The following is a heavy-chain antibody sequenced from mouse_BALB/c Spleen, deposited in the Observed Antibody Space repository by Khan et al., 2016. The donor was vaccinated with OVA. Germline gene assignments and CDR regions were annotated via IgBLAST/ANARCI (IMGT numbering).Heavy chain of an antibody. CDR1: GYTFINYW. Sequence: QVQLKQSGAELAKPGASVKMSCKASGYTFINYWILWVKQRPGQGLEWIGYINPSTAYTEYNQNFKDKATLTADKSSRTAYMQLSSLTSEDSAVYYCARRRLRWDFDYWGQGTTLTVSS. CDR3: ARRRLRWDFDY. D-gene: IGHD1-1*01. J-gene: IGHJ2*01. CDR2: INPSTAYT. V-gene: IGHV1-7*01.